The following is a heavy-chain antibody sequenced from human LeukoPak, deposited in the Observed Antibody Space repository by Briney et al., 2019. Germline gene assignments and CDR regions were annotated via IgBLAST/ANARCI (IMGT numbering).Heavy chain of an antibody. D-gene: IGHD2-2*01. CDR3: VRDPNYAYFDS. V-gene: IGHV4-39*07. Sequence: SQTLSLTCTVSGGSISSGGYYWSWIRQSPGKGLEWIVSVSHTGRTYYNPSLKSRITISLDTSKNQFSLDLSSVTAADTAVYYCVRDPNYAYFDSWGQGTLVTVSS. CDR1: GGSISSGGYY. CDR2: VSHTGRT. J-gene: IGHJ4*02.